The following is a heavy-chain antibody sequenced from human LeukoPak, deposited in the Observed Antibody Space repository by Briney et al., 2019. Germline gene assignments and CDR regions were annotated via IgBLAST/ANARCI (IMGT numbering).Heavy chain of an antibody. Sequence: SQTLSLTSTVSGGSISSGDYYWSWIRQPPGKGLEWIGYIYYSGSTYYNPSLKSRVTISVDTSKNQFSLKLSSVTAADTAVYYCAREHDSSGYVDYWGQGTLVTVSS. J-gene: IGHJ4*02. CDR1: GGSISSGDYY. D-gene: IGHD3-22*01. V-gene: IGHV4-30-4*01. CDR3: AREHDSSGYVDY. CDR2: IYYSGST.